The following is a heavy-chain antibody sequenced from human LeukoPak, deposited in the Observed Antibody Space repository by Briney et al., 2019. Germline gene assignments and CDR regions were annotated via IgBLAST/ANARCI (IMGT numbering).Heavy chain of an antibody. D-gene: IGHD6-13*01. CDR1: GFTFSSYG. J-gene: IGHJ6*02. CDR3: AKVGGRYSSSWYSLGMDV. CDR2: ISYDGSNK. V-gene: IGHV3-30*18. Sequence: PGGSLRLSCAASGFTFSSYGMHWVRQAPGKGLEWVAVISYDGSNKYYADSVKGRFTISRDNSKNTLYLQMNSLRAEDTAVYYCAKVGGRYSSSWYSLGMDVWGQGTTVTVSS.